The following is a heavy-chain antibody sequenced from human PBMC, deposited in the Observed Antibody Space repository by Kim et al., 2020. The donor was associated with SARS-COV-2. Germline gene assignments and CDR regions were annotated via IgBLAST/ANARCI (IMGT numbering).Heavy chain of an antibody. V-gene: IGHV3-11*06. J-gene: IGHJ4*02. D-gene: IGHD6-13*01. CDR1: GFTLSDYY. CDR2: ISSSSSYT. Sequence: GGSLRLSCAASGFTLSDYYMSWIRQAPGKGLEWVSYISSSSSYTYYADSVKGRFTISRDNAKNSLYLQMNSLRAEDTAVYYCARELGYSSSWYLRVFYYWGQGTMVTVAS. CDR3: ARELGYSSSWYLRVFYY.